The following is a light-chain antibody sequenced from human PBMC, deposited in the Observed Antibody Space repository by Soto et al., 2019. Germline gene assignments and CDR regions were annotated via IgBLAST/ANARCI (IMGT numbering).Light chain of an antibody. J-gene: IGKJ4*01. V-gene: IGKV1-33*01. CDR3: HQYHSLPLT. Sequence: DIQMTQSPPSLSASVGDRVTITCQASEHINNYLNWYQQIPGKAPKLLIYDASNLAAGAPSRFSGSGSGTAFTFAISGLQPDDVATYYCHQYHSLPLTFGGGTKVDIK. CDR1: EHINNY. CDR2: DAS.